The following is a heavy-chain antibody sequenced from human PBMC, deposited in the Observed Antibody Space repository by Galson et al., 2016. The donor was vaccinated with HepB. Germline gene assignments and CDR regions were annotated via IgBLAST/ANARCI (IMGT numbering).Heavy chain of an antibody. V-gene: IGHV3-48*02. D-gene: IGHD1-1*01. CDR1: GFTFSTYS. Sequence: SCAASGFTFSTYSMSWVRQAPGKGLEWISYISSSSDSFYADSEKGRFTISRDNAKNSLYLKMSSLTDDDTAVYYCARGEIGTLPYYYFGMDVWGQGTTVTVSS. J-gene: IGHJ6*02. CDR2: ISSSSDS. CDR3: ARGEIGTLPYYYFGMDV.